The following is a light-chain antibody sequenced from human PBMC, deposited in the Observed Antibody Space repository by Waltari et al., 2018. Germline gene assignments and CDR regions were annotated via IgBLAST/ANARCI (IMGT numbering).Light chain of an antibody. V-gene: IGKV1-33*01. CDR3: QQYDNLPRT. CDR1: HDISNY. J-gene: IGKJ1*01. CDR2: DAS. Sequence: DIQMTQSPSSLSASVGDRVTIPCQASHDISNYLNWYQQKPGKAPKLLIYDASNLETGVPSRFSGSGSGTDFTFTISSLQPEDIATYYCQQYDNLPRTFGQGTKVEIK.